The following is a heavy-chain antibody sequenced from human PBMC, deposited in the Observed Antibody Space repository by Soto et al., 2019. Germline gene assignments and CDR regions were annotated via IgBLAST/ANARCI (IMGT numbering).Heavy chain of an antibody. V-gene: IGHV1-69*01. CDR1: GGTFSSYA. J-gene: IGHJ4*02. CDR2: IIPIFGTA. CDR3: ARTGLMGLYGGNVY. D-gene: IGHD2-15*01. Sequence: QVQLVQSGAEVKKPGSSVKVSCKASGGTFSSYAXSWVRQAPXQXLXWMGGIIPIFGTANYAQKFQGRVTITADESTSTAYMELSSLRSEDTAVYYCARTGLMGLYGGNVYWGQGTLVTVSS.